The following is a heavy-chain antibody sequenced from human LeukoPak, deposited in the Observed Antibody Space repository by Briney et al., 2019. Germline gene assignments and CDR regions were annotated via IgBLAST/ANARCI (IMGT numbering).Heavy chain of an antibody. CDR2: INHSGST. D-gene: IGHD1-26*01. CDR3: ARVVGATLSAEIDDY. CDR1: GGSFSGYY. J-gene: IGHJ4*02. Sequence: SETLSLTCAVYGGSFSGYYWSWIRQPPGKGLEWIGEINHSGSTNYNPSLKSRVTISVDTSKNQFSLRLSSVTAADTAVYYCARVVGATLSAEIDDYWGQGTLVTVSS. V-gene: IGHV4-34*01.